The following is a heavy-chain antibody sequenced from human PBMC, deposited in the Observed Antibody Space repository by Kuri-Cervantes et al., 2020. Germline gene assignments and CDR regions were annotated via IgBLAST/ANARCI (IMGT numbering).Heavy chain of an antibody. Sequence: GGSLRLSCKASGYTFTGYYMHWVRQAPGQGLEWMGWISAYNGNTNYAQKFQGRVTMTRDTSISTAYMELSRLRSDDTAVYYCAKSTGRVDWFDPWGQGTLVTVSS. V-gene: IGHV1-2*02. CDR1: GYTFTGYY. CDR3: AKSTGRVDWFDP. D-gene: IGHD1-1*01. J-gene: IGHJ5*02. CDR2: ISAYNGNT.